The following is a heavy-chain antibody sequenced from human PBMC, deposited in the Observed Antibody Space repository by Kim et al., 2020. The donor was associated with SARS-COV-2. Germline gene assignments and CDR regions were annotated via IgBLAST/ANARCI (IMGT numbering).Heavy chain of an antibody. CDR3: TREGVVTRIFDY. D-gene: IGHD2-15*01. CDR1: GFTFGDYA. CDR2: IRSKAYGGTT. V-gene: IGHV3-49*04. J-gene: IGHJ4*02. Sequence: GGSLGLSCTASGFTFGDYAMSWVRQAPGKGLEWVGFIRSKAYGGTTEYAASVKGRFTISRDDSKSIAYLQMNSLKTEDTAVYYCTREGVVTRIFDYWGQGTLVTVSS.